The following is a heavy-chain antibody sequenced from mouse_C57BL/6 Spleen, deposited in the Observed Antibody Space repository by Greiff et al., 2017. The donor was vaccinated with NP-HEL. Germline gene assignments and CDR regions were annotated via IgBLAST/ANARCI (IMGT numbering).Heavy chain of an antibody. J-gene: IGHJ2*01. CDR3: ARMARTIN. CDR2: INSNGGST. Sequence: EVQVVESGGGLVQPGGSLKLSCAASGFTFSSYGMSWVRQTPDKRLELVATINSNGGSTYYPDSVKARFTIARDNAKNTLYLQMSSLKSEDTAMYYCARMARTINWGQGTTLTVSS. V-gene: IGHV5-6-3*01. CDR1: GFTFSSYG.